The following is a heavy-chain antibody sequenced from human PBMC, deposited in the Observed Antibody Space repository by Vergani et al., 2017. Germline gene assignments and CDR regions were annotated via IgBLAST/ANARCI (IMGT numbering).Heavy chain of an antibody. CDR2: IYHSGST. V-gene: IGHV4-30-2*02. J-gene: IGHJ5*02. CDR3: ARGYDFWSGYYSS. D-gene: IGHD3-3*01. Sequence: QLQLQESGSGLVKPSQTLSLTCAVSGGSISSGGYSWSWIRQPPGKGLEWIGYIYHSGSTYYNPSLKSRVTISVDTSKNQFSLKLSSVTAADTAVYYCARGYDFWSGYYSSWGQGTLVTVSS. CDR1: GGSISSGGYS.